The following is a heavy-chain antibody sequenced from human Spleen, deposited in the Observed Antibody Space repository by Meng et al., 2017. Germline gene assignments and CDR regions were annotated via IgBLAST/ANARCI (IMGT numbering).Heavy chain of an antibody. CDR2: ISPFNDRT. D-gene: IGHD4-23*01. Sequence: QGQLVQSGGEVKKPGASVKVSCNVSGYNFATFGLNWVRQAPGLGLQWMGWISPFNDRTNYSQKFQGRLFLTADTSTDTAYMELRGLTSDDTAVYYCAREGDYSGNFCLDSWGQGTLVTVSS. V-gene: IGHV1-18*01. CDR3: AREGDYSGNFCLDS. J-gene: IGHJ4*02. CDR1: GYNFATFG.